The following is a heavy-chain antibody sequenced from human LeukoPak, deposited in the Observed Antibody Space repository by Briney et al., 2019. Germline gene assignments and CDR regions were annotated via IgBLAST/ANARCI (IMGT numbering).Heavy chain of an antibody. V-gene: IGHV4-4*07. Sequence: PSETLSLTCTVSGGSISGYYWSWIRQPAGKGLEWIGRIYTSGSTNYNPSLKSRITMSVDTSMNQFSLKLSSVSAADTAVYYCARQGTGDGRAFDIWGQGTMVTVSS. CDR3: ARQGTGDGRAFDI. D-gene: IGHD7-27*01. CDR2: IYTSGST. J-gene: IGHJ3*02. CDR1: GGSISGYY.